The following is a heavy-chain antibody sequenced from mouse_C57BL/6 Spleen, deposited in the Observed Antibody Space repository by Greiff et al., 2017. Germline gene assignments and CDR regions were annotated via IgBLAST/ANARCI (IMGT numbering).Heavy chain of an antibody. J-gene: IGHJ1*03. Sequence: EVQGVESGGGLVQPGGSLKLSCAASGFTFSDYGMAWVRQAPRKGPEWVAFISNLAYSIYYADTVTGRFTISRENAKNTLYLEMSSLRSEDTAMYYGAGRGGGDWYFDVWGTGTTVTVSS. CDR3: AGRGGGDWYFDV. CDR1: GFTFSDYG. CDR2: ISNLAYSI. V-gene: IGHV5-15*01.